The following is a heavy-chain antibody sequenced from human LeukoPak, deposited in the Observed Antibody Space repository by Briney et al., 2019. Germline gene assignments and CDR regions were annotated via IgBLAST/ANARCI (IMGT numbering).Heavy chain of an antibody. J-gene: IGHJ4*02. Sequence: PSETLSLTCTVSGGSISSSSYYWGWIRQPPGKGLEWIGSVYYSGSTYYNPSLKSRVTISIDTSKNQFSLKVSSVTAADTAVYYCASSLPILTGQGGFDYWGQGTLVTVSS. V-gene: IGHV4-39*07. CDR1: GGSISSSSYY. CDR3: ASSLPILTGQGGFDY. D-gene: IGHD3-9*01. CDR2: VYYSGST.